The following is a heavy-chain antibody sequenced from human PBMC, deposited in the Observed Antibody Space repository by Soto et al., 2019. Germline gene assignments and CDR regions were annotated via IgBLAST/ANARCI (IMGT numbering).Heavy chain of an antibody. J-gene: IGHJ6*02. CDR2: INYSGST. D-gene: IGHD6-13*01. CDR1: GGSISSGSSY. Sequence: PSETLSLTCTVSGGSISSGSSYWSWIRQPPGKGLEWIGNINYSGSTYYNQSLKSRVTISVDTSKNQFNLKLTSMTTADTAVYYCARGLELEQQLPYYYGMDVWGQGTTVTVSS. V-gene: IGHV4-39*02. CDR3: ARGLELEQQLPYYYGMDV.